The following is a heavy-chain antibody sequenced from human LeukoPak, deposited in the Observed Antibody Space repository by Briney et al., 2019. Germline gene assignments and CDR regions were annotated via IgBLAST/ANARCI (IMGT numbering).Heavy chain of an antibody. D-gene: IGHD6-13*01. CDR3: ARDLYTGEAAAGTVDS. V-gene: IGHV3-33*01. CDR2: IWYDGSNK. CDR1: GFTFSIYV. Sequence: GGSLRLSCAASGFTFSIYVMRWVRQAPGKGLEWVAVIWYDGSNKYYADSVKGRFTISRDNSKNTLYLQMNSLRAEDTAVYYCARDLYTGEAAAGTVDSWGQGTLVTVSS. J-gene: IGHJ4*02.